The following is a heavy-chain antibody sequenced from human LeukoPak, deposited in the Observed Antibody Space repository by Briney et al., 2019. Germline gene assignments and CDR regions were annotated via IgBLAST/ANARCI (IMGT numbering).Heavy chain of an antibody. D-gene: IGHD1-26*01. CDR3: ARDRARGGATGGGY. CDR2: INPNSGGT. V-gene: IGHV1-2*02. CDR1: GYTFTGYY. J-gene: IGHJ4*02. Sequence: ASVKVSCKASGYTFTGYYMHWVRQAPGQGLEWVGWINPNSGGTNYAQKFQGRVTMTRDTSISTAYMELSRLRFDDTAVYYCARDRARGGATGGGYWGQGTLVTVSS.